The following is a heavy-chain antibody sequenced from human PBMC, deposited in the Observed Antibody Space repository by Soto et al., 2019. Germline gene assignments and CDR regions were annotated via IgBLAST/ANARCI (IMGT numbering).Heavy chain of an antibody. D-gene: IGHD6-13*01. CDR1: GYFFRSYW. CDR2: ITNDGTTP. J-gene: IGHJ4*02. V-gene: IGHV3-74*01. Sequence: PGGSLRLSCESSGYFFRSYWMHWVRQAPGKGLVWVSRITNDGTTPNADSVNGRFAISRDNSKNTLYLQMNSLRAEDTAVYYCAYSSTPFDYWGQGTLVTVSS. CDR3: AYSSTPFDY.